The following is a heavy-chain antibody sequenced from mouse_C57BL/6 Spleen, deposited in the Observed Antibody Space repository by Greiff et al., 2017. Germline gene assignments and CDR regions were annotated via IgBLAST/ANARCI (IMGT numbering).Heavy chain of an antibody. J-gene: IGHJ2*01. Sequence: QVQLQQPGAELVRPGSSVKLSCKASGYTFTSYWMHWVKQRPIQGLEWIGNIDPSDSETHYNQKFKGKATLTVDKSSSTAYMQLSSLTSEDSAVYYCAISYDYDVGYFDYWGQGTTLTVSS. CDR3: AISYDYDVGYFDY. D-gene: IGHD2-4*01. CDR2: IDPSDSET. V-gene: IGHV1-52*01. CDR1: GYTFTSYW.